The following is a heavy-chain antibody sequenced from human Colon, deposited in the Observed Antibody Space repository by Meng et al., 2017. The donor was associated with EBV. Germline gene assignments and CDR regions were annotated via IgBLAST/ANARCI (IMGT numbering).Heavy chain of an antibody. Sequence: QVQLQESGPGLVKPSGTLSLTCAVSGCSISSSNWWSWVRQPPGKGLEWIGEINHSGSTNYNPSLKSRVTISVDTSKNQFSLKVTSVTAADTAVYYCARYRLQNDYGDQLYYFDYLGQGSLVTVS. CDR1: GCSISSSNW. J-gene: IGHJ4*02. CDR3: ARYRLQNDYGDQLYYFDY. V-gene: IGHV4-4*02. CDR2: INHSGST. D-gene: IGHD4-17*01.